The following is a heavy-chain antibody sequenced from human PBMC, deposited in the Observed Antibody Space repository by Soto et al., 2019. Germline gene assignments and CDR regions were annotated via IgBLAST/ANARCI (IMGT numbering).Heavy chain of an antibody. D-gene: IGHD5-18*01. Sequence: PVGSLRLSCTVSGFSVTNSYINWVRQAPGKGLEWVSLLYSSGTTYYADSVRGRFTVSRDDSRNTLFLHMNSLRADDTAVYYCARDWSKFSYNYPYYYAMDAWGQGTTVTVSS. CDR2: LYSSGTT. CDR3: ARDWSKFSYNYPYYYAMDA. CDR1: GFSVTNSY. V-gene: IGHV3-53*01. J-gene: IGHJ6*02.